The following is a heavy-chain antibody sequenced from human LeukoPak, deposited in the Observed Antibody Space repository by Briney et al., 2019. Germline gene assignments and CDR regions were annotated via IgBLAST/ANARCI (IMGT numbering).Heavy chain of an antibody. CDR1: GGTFSSYA. CDR2: IIPIFGTA. J-gene: IGHJ4*02. D-gene: IGHD3-22*01. V-gene: IGHV1-69*13. CDR3: ARDYYDSSGYYWFPDY. Sequence: GASVKVSCKASGGTFSSYAISWVRQAPGQGLEWMGGIIPIFGTANHAQKFQGRVTITADESTSTAYVELSSLRSEDTAVYYCARDYYDSSGYYWFPDYWGQGTLVTVSS.